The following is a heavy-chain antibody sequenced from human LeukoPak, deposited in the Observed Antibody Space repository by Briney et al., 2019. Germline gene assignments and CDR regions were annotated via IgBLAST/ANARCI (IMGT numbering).Heavy chain of an antibody. CDR2: MSSSDNTI. Sequence: GGSLRLSCAASGFTFTNAYMNWVRQAPGKGLEWVAYMSSSDNTIYYADSVKGRFTISRDNAKNSLCLQMNGLRDEDTAVYYCARDGYSSSWSDFDYWGQGTLVTVS. V-gene: IGHV3-48*02. D-gene: IGHD6-13*01. CDR1: GFTFTNAY. CDR3: ARDGYSSSWSDFDY. J-gene: IGHJ4*02.